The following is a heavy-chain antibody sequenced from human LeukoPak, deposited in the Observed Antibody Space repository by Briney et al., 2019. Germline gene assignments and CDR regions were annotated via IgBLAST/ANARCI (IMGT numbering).Heavy chain of an antibody. CDR2: IYTSGST. Sequence: SQTLSLTCTVSGGSISSGSYYWSWIRQPAGKGLEWIGRIYTSGSTNYNPSLKSRVTISVDTSKNQFSLKLSSVTAADTAVYYCARARAWCYCLDYWGQGTLVTVSS. V-gene: IGHV4-61*02. CDR1: GGSISSGSYY. J-gene: IGHJ4*02. D-gene: IGHD4/OR15-4a*01. CDR3: ARARAWCYCLDY.